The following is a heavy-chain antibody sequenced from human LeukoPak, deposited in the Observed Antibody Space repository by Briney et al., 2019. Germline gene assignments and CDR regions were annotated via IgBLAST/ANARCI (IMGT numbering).Heavy chain of an antibody. CDR1: GYNFLSSW. D-gene: IGHD1-1*01. CDR2: IYPTDPDT. Sequence: EAPNLSCKSPGYNFLSSWLGLVRQMPGEGLEWMGIIYPTDPDTRFSPSVQGLVTISVDKSITTAYLDWFRLKASDTAIYYCARGSGNDDAYDFWGQGTMVTVSS. J-gene: IGHJ3*01. V-gene: IGHV5-51*01. CDR3: ARGSGNDDAYDF.